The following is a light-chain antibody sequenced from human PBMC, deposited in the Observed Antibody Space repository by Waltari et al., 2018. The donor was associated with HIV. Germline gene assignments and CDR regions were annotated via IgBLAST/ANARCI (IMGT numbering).Light chain of an antibody. Sequence: QSALTQPASVSGSTGQSVTISCTGTHSNVGRYNLVSWYQQHTGIGPKVIIYEVTQRPSGVSSRFAGSNSGNTASLTIPGLQAEDEANYYCCSYTGTNPFLLFGGGTKLTVL. J-gene: IGLJ2*01. CDR1: HSNVGRYNL. V-gene: IGLV2-23*02. CDR3: CSYTGTNPFLL. CDR2: EVT.